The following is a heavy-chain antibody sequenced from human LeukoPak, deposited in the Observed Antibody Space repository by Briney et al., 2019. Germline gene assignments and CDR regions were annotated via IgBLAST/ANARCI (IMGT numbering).Heavy chain of an antibody. CDR1: GFTFSSYS. Sequence: GGSLRLSCAASGFTFSSYSMNWVRQAPGKGLEWVSSISSSSSYIYYADSVKGRFTISRDNAKNSLYLQMNSLRAEDTAVYYCARVVHSSSWYDHWGQGTLVTVSS. J-gene: IGHJ5*02. V-gene: IGHV3-21*01. CDR3: ARVVHSSSWYDH. D-gene: IGHD6-13*01. CDR2: ISSSSSYI.